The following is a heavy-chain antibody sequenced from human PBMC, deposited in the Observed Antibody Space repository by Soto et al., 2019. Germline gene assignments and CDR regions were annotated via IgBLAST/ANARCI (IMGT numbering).Heavy chain of an antibody. V-gene: IGHV3-33*01. D-gene: IGHD6-25*01. CDR1: GFTFSSYG. CDR2: IWYDGSNK. CDR3: ARWTRIAAWDNWFDP. J-gene: IGHJ5*02. Sequence: GGSLRLSCAASGFTFSSYGMHWVRQAPGKGLEWVAVIWYDGSNKYYADSVKGRFTISRDNSKNTLYLQMNSLRAEDTAVYYCARWTRIAAWDNWFDPWGQGTLVTVSS.